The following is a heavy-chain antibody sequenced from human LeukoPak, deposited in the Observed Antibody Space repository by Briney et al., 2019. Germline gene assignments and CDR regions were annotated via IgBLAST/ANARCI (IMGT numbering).Heavy chain of an antibody. CDR2: INPSGDST. CDR3: VTEDTSGWHNDY. D-gene: IGHD6-19*01. CDR1: GYTFTRYY. Sequence: ASVKVSCKASGYTFTRYYIHWVRQAPGQGLEWMGLINPSGDSTNYAQKFQGRVTMTRDTSTSTVYMELSRLRSDDTAVYYCVTEDTSGWHNDYWGQGTLVIVSS. J-gene: IGHJ4*02. V-gene: IGHV1-46*01.